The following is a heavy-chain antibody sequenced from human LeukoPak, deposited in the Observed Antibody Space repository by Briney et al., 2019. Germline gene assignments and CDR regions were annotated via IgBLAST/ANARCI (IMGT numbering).Heavy chain of an antibody. CDR1: GGYISGYF. D-gene: IGHD3/OR15-3a*01. CDR2: IYIGGST. V-gene: IGHV4-4*07. Sequence: SETLSLTCTVSGGYISGYFWNWIRQPAGKRPEWLGRIYIGGSTDYSSSLRSRLTMSADTSKSQFSLKLTSMTAADTAVYYCARENRDYEGTGRHVDYWGQGTLVTVSS. CDR3: ARENRDYEGTGRHVDY. J-gene: IGHJ4*02.